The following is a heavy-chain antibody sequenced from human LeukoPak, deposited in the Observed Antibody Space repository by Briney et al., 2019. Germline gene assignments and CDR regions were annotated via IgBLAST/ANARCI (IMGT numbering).Heavy chain of an antibody. CDR3: ARDQGEYGDYVTFWDY. Sequence: GASVKVSCKASGYTFTSYDINWVRQATGQGLEWMGWMNPNSGNTGYAQKFQGRVTITRDTSASTAYMELSSLRSEDTAVYYCARDQGEYGDYVTFWDYWGQGTLVTVSS. CDR2: MNPNSGNT. CDR1: GYTFTSYD. J-gene: IGHJ4*02. V-gene: IGHV1-8*01. D-gene: IGHD4-17*01.